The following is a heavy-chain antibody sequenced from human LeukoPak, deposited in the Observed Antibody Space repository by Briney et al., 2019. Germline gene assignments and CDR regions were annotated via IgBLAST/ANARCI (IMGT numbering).Heavy chain of an antibody. CDR2: ISNSGSTI. CDR3: ARVYGYYFDY. D-gene: IGHD4-17*01. CDR1: GFTFSSYA. V-gene: IGHV3-48*03. Sequence: GGSLRLSCAASGFTFSSYAMNWVRQAPGEGLEWVSYISNSGSTIYYADSVKGRFTISRDSAKNSLYLQMNSLRAEDTAVYYCARVYGYYFDYWGQGTLVTVSS. J-gene: IGHJ4*02.